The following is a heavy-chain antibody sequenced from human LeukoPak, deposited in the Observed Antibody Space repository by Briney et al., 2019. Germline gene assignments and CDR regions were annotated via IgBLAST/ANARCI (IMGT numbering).Heavy chain of an antibody. D-gene: IGHD2-15*01. CDR2: IYYSGST. J-gene: IGHJ4*02. V-gene: IGHV4-59*01. CDR1: VGSISSYY. Sequence: SQTLSLTCTVSVGSISSYYWSWIRQPPGKGLEWIGYIYYSGSTNYNPSLKSRVTISVDTSKNQFSLKLSSVTAADTAVYYCARDAIYCSGGSCYDYWGQGTLVTVSS. CDR3: ARDAIYCSGGSCYDY.